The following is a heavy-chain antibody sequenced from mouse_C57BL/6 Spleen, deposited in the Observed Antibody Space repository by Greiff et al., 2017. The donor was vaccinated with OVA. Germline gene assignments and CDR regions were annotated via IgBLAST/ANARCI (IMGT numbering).Heavy chain of an antibody. Sequence: QVQLQQSGAELAKPGASVTLSCKASGYTFTSYWMHWVKQRPGPGLEWIGYINPSRGYNKYNQKFKDKATLTADKSSSSAYMQLSILTYEDSAVYYCARDYDYWYFDVWGTGTTVTVSS. V-gene: IGHV1-7*01. CDR3: ARDYDYWYFDV. CDR2: INPSRGYN. J-gene: IGHJ1*03. D-gene: IGHD2-4*01. CDR1: GYTFTSYW.